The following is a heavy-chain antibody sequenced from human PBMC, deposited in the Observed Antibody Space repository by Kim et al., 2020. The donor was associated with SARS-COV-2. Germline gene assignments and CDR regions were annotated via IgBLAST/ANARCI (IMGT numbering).Heavy chain of an antibody. Sequence: ASVKVSCKASGYTFTSYYMHWVRQAPGQGLEWMGIINPSGGSTSYAQKFQGRVTMTRDTSTSTVYMELSSLRSEDTAVYYCARVTPPIPEGSGSYLRYWYFDLWGRGTLVTVSS. V-gene: IGHV1-46*01. CDR2: INPSGGST. CDR3: ARVTPPIPEGSGSYLRYWYFDL. CDR1: GYTFTSYY. J-gene: IGHJ2*01. D-gene: IGHD3-10*01.